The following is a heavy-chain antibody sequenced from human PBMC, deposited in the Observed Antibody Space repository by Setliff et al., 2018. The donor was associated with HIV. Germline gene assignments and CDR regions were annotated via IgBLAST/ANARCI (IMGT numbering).Heavy chain of an antibody. CDR3: AKDKSYHDYIWGSSVLAY. J-gene: IGHJ4*02. Sequence: GGSLRLSCVASGFTFNSYWMYWVRQAPGKGLVCVSRVNNDGTDTIYADSVKGRFTISRDNSKNTLFLQMNSLRPEDTAIYYCAKDKSYHDYIWGSSVLAYWGQGTLVIVSS. CDR1: GFTFNSYW. CDR2: VNNDGTDT. D-gene: IGHD3-16*01. V-gene: IGHV3-74*01.